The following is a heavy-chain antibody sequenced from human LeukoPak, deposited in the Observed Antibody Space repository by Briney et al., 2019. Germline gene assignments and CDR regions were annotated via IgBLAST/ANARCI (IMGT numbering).Heavy chain of an antibody. V-gene: IGHV3-23*01. CDR1: GFTFSSYA. CDR2: ISGSGGST. CDR3: AKDIVATIPGYYFDY. J-gene: IGHJ4*02. D-gene: IGHD5-12*01. Sequence: PGASLRLSCAASGFTFSSYAMSWVRQAPGKGLEWVSAISGSGGSTYYADSVKGRFTISRDNSKNTLYLQMNSLRAEDTAVYYCAKDIVATIPGYYFDYWGQGNLVTVSS.